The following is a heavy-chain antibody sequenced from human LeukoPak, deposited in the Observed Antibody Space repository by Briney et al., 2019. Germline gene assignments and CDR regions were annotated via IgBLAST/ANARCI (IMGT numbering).Heavy chain of an antibody. V-gene: IGHV3-23*01. Sequence: GGSLRLSCAASGFTFSSYWMSWVRQAPGKGLEWVSYISGSSGIIDYADSVKGRFTISRDNSKNSLYLQMNSLRAEDTAVYYCAKGSAVADLYFDYWGQGTLVTVSS. D-gene: IGHD6-19*01. J-gene: IGHJ4*02. CDR1: GFTFSSYW. CDR2: ISGSSGII. CDR3: AKGSAVADLYFDY.